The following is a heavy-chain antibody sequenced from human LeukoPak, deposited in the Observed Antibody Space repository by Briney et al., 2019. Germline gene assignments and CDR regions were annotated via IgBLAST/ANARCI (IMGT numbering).Heavy chain of an antibody. V-gene: IGHV4-34*01. D-gene: IGHD3-22*01. CDR3: ARAIPSSGYYDSSGYYYGLRY. J-gene: IGHJ4*02. Sequence: MPSETLSLTCAVYGGSFSGYYWSWIRQPPGKGLEWIGEINHSGSTNYNPSLKSRVTISVDTSKNQFSLKLSSVTAADTAVYYCARAIPSSGYYDSSGYYYGLRYWGQGTLVTVSS. CDR2: INHSGST. CDR1: GGSFSGYY.